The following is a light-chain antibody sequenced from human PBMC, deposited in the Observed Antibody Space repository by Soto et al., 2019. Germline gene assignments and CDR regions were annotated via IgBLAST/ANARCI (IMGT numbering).Light chain of an antibody. CDR1: QSVADNY. CDR2: AAS. CDR3: QQYGHSPRT. J-gene: IGKJ1*01. Sequence: EIVLTQSPGTLSLSPGDRATLSCKASQSVADNYLAWYQQKPGQAPRLLIYAASRRAIGIPDTFRGSGSGTDFALTITILEPEDFELYYCQQYGHSPRTFGQGTKVEIK. V-gene: IGKV3-20*01.